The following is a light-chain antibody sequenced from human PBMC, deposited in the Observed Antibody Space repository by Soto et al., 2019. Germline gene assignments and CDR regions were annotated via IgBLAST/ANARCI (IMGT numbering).Light chain of an antibody. Sequence: EIVLTQSPGTLSLSPEESATLSCRASQSVSSNYFAWYQQKPGQAPRLLIFGASSRATGIPHRFSGHGSGTNFTLTISRLEPEDFAVYYCQHYGLSPFTFGPGTKVDVK. CDR3: QHYGLSPFT. J-gene: IGKJ3*01. V-gene: IGKV3-20*01. CDR1: QSVSSNY. CDR2: GAS.